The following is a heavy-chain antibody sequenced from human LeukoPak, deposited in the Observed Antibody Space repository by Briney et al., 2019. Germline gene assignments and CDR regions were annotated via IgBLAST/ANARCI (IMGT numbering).Heavy chain of an antibody. Sequence: GSLRLSCAASGFTFSSYAMSWVRQVPGKGLEWVSGINWSGGSTAYADSVKGRFTISRDNAKNSLYLQMNSLRAEDTAFYYCARIAGTIQILYYYMDVWGKGTTVTVSS. D-gene: IGHD1-7*01. CDR2: INWSGGST. J-gene: IGHJ6*03. CDR1: GFTFSSYA. V-gene: IGHV3-20*04. CDR3: ARIAGTIQILYYYMDV.